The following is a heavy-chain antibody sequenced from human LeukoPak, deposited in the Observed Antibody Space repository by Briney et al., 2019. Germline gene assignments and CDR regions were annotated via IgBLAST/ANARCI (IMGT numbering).Heavy chain of an antibody. V-gene: IGHV4-30-2*01. D-gene: IGHD3-22*01. CDR2: ISQSGNI. Sequence: KASETLSLTCTVSGGSISSGGYSWSWIRQPPGKGLEWIGYIYHIGYISQSGNIYQNPSLKSRVTISLDTSRNQFSLKLSSVTAADTAVYYCARSPLAFYDSSGYRRVWFDPWGQGTLVTVSS. CDR3: ARSPLAFYDSSGYRRVWFDP. J-gene: IGHJ5*02. CDR1: GGSISSGGYS.